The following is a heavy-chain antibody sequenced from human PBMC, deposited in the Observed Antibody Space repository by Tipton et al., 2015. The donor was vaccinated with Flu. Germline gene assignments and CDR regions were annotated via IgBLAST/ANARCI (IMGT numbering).Heavy chain of an antibody. CDR3: ARSSFPILTGYSPLDY. Sequence: QVQLVQSGAEVKKPGASVKVSCRASGYTFSGYYIHWVRQAPGQGLEWMGWINPNSGGTNYAQKFQGRVTMTRDTSISTAYLDLSRLRSDDTALYSCARSSFPILTGYSPLDYWGQGTLVTISS. D-gene: IGHD3-9*01. CDR1: GYTFSGYY. V-gene: IGHV1-2*02. CDR2: INPNSGGT. J-gene: IGHJ4*02.